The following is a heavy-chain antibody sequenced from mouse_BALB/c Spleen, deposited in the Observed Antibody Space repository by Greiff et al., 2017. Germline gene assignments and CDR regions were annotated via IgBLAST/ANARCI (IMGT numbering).Heavy chain of an antibody. J-gene: IGHJ3*01. CDR1: GFTFSDYY. V-gene: IGHV5-4*02. D-gene: IGHD2-2*01. CDR3: ARDAYGYDRGWFAY. Sequence: EVQLVESGGGLVKPGGSLKLSCAASGFTFSDYYMYWVRQTPEKRLEWVATISDGGSYTYYPDSVKGRFTISRDNAKNNLYLQMSSLKSEDTAMYYCARDAYGYDRGWFAYWGQGTLVTVSA. CDR2: ISDGGSYT.